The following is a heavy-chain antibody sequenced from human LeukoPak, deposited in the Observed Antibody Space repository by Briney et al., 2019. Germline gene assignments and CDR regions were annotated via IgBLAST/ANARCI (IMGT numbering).Heavy chain of an antibody. CDR3: ATMYGFWNRFDP. V-gene: IGHV1-24*01. D-gene: IGHD3-3*01. CDR2: FDPEDGET. J-gene: IGHJ5*02. CDR1: GYTLTELS. Sequence: ASVKVSCKVSGYTLTELSMHWVRQAPGKGLEWMGGFDPEDGETIYAQKFQGRVTMTEDTSTDTAYMELSSLRSEDTAVYYCATMYGFWNRFDPWGQGTLVTVSS.